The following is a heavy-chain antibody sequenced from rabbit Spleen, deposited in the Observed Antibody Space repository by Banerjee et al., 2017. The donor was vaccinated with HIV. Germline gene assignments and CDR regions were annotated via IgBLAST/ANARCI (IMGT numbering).Heavy chain of an antibody. CDR3: ARNSGNISPWFAL. D-gene: IGHD3-1*01. Sequence: QEQLEESGGDLVKPEGSLTLTCTASGFSFSSNYWMCWVRQAPGKGLEWIGCIFVGSGGNTYYASWAKGRFTISKPSSTTVTLQMTSLTAADTATYFCARNSGNISPWFALWGPGTLVTVS. J-gene: IGHJ4*01. CDR2: IFVGSGGNT. V-gene: IGHV1S45*01. CDR1: GFSFSSNYW.